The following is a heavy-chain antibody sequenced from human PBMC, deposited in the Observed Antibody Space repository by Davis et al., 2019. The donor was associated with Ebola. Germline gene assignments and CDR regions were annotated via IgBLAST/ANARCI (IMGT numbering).Heavy chain of an antibody. CDR1: GGSITTTNW. J-gene: IGHJ4*02. Sequence: MPGGSLRLSCAVSGGSITTTNWWSWVRQPPGKGLEWIGEIYHGGITNYNPSLKSRVTISVDKSKNQFSLKLTSVTAADTAMYYCARDLYDNSGYMIYFDSWGQGTLVTVSS. CDR3: ARDLYDNSGYMIYFDS. V-gene: IGHV4-4*02. CDR2: IYHGGIT. D-gene: IGHD3-22*01.